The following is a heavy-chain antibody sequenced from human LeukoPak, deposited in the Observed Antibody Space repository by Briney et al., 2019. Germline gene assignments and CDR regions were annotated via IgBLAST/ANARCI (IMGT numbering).Heavy chain of an antibody. V-gene: IGHV1-69*13. J-gene: IGHJ4*02. D-gene: IGHD3-16*02. CDR1: GGTFSSYA. CDR3: ARGLYDYVWGSYHDYFDY. Sequence: GASVKVSCKASGGTFSSYAISWVRQAPGQGLEWMGGIIPIFGTANYAQKFQGRVTITADESTSTAYMELRSLRSEDTAVYYCARGLYDYVWGSYHDYFDYWGQGTLVTVSS. CDR2: IIPIFGTA.